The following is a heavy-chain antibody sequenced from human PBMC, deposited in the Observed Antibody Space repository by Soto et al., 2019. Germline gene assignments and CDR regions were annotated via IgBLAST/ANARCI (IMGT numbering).Heavy chain of an antibody. CDR3: ARQSSSWSQGRDYGMDV. J-gene: IGHJ6*02. CDR2: IWYDGSNK. V-gene: IGHV3-33*01. Sequence: QVQLVESGGGVVQPGRSLRLSCAASGFTFSSYGMHWVRQAPGKGLEWVAVIWYDGSNKYYADSVKGRFTISRDNSKNTLYLQMNSLRAEDTAVYYCARQSSSWSQGRDYGMDVWGQGTTVTVSS. CDR1: GFTFSSYG. D-gene: IGHD6-13*01.